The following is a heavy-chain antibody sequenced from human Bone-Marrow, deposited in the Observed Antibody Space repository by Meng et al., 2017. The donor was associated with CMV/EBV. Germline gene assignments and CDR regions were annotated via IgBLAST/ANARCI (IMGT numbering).Heavy chain of an antibody. Sequence: ASVKVSCKASGYTFTGYNIHWVRQAPGQGLEWMGWINPNSGGTNYAQKFQGRVTMTRDTSISTAYMELSRLRSDDTAVYYCARDSSSWGVHYYYGMDVWGQGTTVTVSS. CDR3: ARDSSSWGVHYYYGMDV. D-gene: IGHD6-13*01. CDR2: INPNSGGT. J-gene: IGHJ6*02. V-gene: IGHV1-2*02. CDR1: GYTFTGYN.